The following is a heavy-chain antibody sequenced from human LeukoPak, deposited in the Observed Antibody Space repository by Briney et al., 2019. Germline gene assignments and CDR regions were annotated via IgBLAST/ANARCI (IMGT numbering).Heavy chain of an antibody. CDR2: MNRNSGNT. J-gene: IGHJ4*02. CDR3: ARVAGNCGGDCYRLLY. CDR1: GYTFTTYD. D-gene: IGHD2-21*01. Sequence: ASVKVSCKASGYTFTTYDINWVRQATGQGLEWLGWMNRNSGNTGYAQKFQGRVTMTRNISITTAYMELSNLRSDDTAVYYCARVAGNCGGDCYRLLYWGQGTLVTVSS. V-gene: IGHV1-8*01.